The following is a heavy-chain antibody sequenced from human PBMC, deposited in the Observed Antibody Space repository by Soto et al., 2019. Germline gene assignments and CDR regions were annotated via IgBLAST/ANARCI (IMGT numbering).Heavy chain of an antibody. J-gene: IGHJ3*02. V-gene: IGHV3-30*18. CDR1: GFTFSSYG. D-gene: IGHD6-13*01. Sequence: QVQLVESGGGVVQPGRSLRLSCAASGFTFSSYGMHWVRQAPGKGLEWVAVISYDGSNKYYADSVKGRFTISRDNSKNTLYLQMNSLRAEDTAVYYCAKEWQQRPWDAFDIWGQGTMVTVSS. CDR2: ISYDGSNK. CDR3: AKEWQQRPWDAFDI.